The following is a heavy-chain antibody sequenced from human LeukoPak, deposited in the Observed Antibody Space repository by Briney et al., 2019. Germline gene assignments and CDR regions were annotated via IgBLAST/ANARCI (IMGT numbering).Heavy chain of an antibody. Sequence: KPSETLSLTCAVYGGSFSGYYWIWIRQPPGKGLEWIGEINHSGSTNYNPSLKSRVTISVDTSKNQFSLKLSSVTAADTAVYYCARGDIVVVVAATRSSPEYYFDYGGKGTLVTVSS. CDR3: ARGDIVVVVAATRSSPEYYFDY. CDR1: GGSFSGYY. V-gene: IGHV4-34*01. J-gene: IGHJ4*02. CDR2: INHSGST. D-gene: IGHD2-15*01.